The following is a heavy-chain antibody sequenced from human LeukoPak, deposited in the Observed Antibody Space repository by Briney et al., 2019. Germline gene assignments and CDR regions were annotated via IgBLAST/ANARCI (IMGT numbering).Heavy chain of an antibody. CDR1: AFAFTDYS. CDR3: AKDLRVVPAAASDY. D-gene: IGHD2-2*01. CDR2: ISGGGDET. J-gene: IGHJ4*02. V-gene: IGHV3-23*01. Sequence: GGSLRLSCLASAFAFTDYSMTWVRQAPGGGLEWVSVISGGGDETYYADSVKGRFTISRDNSKNTLYLQMNSLRAEDTAVYYCAKDLRVVPAAASDYWGQGTLVTVSS.